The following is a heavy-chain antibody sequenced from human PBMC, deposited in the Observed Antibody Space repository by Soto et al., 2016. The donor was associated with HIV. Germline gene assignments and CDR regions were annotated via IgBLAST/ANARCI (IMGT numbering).Heavy chain of an antibody. J-gene: IGHJ6*02. V-gene: IGHV3-73*01. D-gene: IGHD6-19*01. CDR3: TRQPHRAFAPIAVPGTGGYYGMDV. CDR2: IRSKANSYAT. CDR1: GFTFSGSA. Sequence: EVQLVESGGGLVQPGGSLKLSCAASGFTFSGSAMHWVRQASGKGLERVGRIRSKANSYATAYAASVKGRFSISRDDSKNTAYLQMNSLKTEDTAVYYCTRQPHRAFAPIAVPGTGGYYGMDVWGQGTTVTVSS.